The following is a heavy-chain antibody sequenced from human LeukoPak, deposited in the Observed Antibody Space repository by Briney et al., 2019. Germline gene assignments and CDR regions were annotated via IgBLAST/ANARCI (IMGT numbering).Heavy chain of an antibody. J-gene: IGHJ4*02. CDR3: ASEYYDFWSGYFEY. Sequence: NASETLSLTCTVSGGSISSYYWSWIRQPAGKGLEWIGRIYTSGSTNYNPSLKSRVTMSVDTSKNQFSLKLSSVTAADTAVYYCASEYYDFWSGYFEYWGQGTLVTVSS. CDR2: IYTSGST. CDR1: GGSISSYY. D-gene: IGHD3-3*01. V-gene: IGHV4-4*07.